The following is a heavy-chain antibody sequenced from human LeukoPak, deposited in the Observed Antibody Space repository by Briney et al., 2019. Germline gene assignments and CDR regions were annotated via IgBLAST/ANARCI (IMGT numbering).Heavy chain of an antibody. J-gene: IGHJ4*02. Sequence: GGSLRLSCAASGFTFSSYWMSWVRQAPGKGLEWVANIKQDGSEKNYVDSVKGRFTISRDDAKTSLYLQMNSLRAEDTAVYYCARSLWPEDYWGQGTLVTVSS. CDR2: IKQDGSEK. CDR3: ARSLWPEDY. CDR1: GFTFSSYW. V-gene: IGHV3-7*01. D-gene: IGHD5-18*01.